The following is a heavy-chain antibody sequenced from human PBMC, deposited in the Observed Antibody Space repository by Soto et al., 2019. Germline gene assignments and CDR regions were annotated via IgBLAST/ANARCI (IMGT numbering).Heavy chain of an antibody. Sequence: EVQLVESGGGLVQPGGSLRLSCSASGFTFSSSAMHWVRQATGKGLEYVSAISSNGDNTYYADSLKGRFTICRDNSKNTLYLHRSSLRAEDRAVYYCVNGRPVVVAAYFYYWGQGAMVTVSS. CDR2: ISSNGDNT. D-gene: IGHD2-15*01. CDR1: GFTFSSSA. V-gene: IGHV3-64D*06. CDR3: VNGRPVVVAAYFYY. J-gene: IGHJ4*02.